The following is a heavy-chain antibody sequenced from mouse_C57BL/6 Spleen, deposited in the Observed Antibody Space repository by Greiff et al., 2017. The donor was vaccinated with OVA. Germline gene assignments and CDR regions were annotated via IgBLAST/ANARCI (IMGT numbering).Heavy chain of an antibody. CDR3: ARRDYSNPWFAY. CDR1: GYSFTGYY. V-gene: IGHV1-42*01. Sequence: EVHLVESGPELVKPGASVKISCKASGYSFTGYYMNWVKQSPEKSLEWIGEINPSTGGTTYNQKFKAKATLTVDKSSSTAYMQLKSLTSEDSAVYYCARRDYSNPWFAYWGQGTLVTVSA. J-gene: IGHJ3*01. D-gene: IGHD2-5*01. CDR2: INPSTGGT.